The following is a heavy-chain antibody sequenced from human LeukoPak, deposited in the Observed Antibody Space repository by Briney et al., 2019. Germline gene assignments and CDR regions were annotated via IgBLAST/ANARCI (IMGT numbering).Heavy chain of an antibody. J-gene: IGHJ4*02. Sequence: GGSLRLSCAASGFTFSSDIVNWVRQAPGKGREWVSSISRSSSYIYYADSVKGRATISRDNAKNPLYLQMNSLKAEDTAVYYRARSVEATRPFQYWRQGPLVNVSS. CDR3: ARSVEATRPFQY. CDR2: ISRSSSYI. D-gene: IGHD1-26*01. CDR1: GFTFSSDI. V-gene: IGHV3-21*01.